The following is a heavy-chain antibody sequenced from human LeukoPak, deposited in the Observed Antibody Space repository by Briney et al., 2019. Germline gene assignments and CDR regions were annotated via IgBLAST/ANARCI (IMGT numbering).Heavy chain of an antibody. CDR1: GFIFSNYA. D-gene: IGHD6-6*01. CDR3: ANGQLVQVDY. V-gene: IGHV3-23*01. Sequence: GGSLRLSCAASGFIFSNYAMSWVRQAPGKGLEWVSGINNSGDRRFYADSVKGRFTISRDNSKNTLYLQMNSLRAEDTAVYYCANGQLVQVDYWGQGTLVTVSS. CDR2: INNSGDRR. J-gene: IGHJ4*02.